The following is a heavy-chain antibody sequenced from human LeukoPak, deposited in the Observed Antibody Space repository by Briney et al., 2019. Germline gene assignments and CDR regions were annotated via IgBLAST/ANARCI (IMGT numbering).Heavy chain of an antibody. D-gene: IGHD2-2*01. CDR3: ARDPDLYCSSTSCYFGYMDV. V-gene: IGHV3-9*01. CDR2: ISWNSGSI. Sequence: GRSLRLSCAASGFTFDDYAMHWVRQAPGKGLEWVSGISWNSGSIGYADSVKGRFTISRDNAKNSLYLQMNGLRAEDTALYHCARDPDLYCSSTSCYFGYMDVWGKGTTVTVSS. CDR1: GFTFDDYA. J-gene: IGHJ6*03.